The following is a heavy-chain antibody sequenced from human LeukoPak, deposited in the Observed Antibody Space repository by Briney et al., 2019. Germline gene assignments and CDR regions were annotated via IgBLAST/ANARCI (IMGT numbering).Heavy chain of an antibody. Sequence: GRSLRLSCAASGSTLTYYGMHWVRQAPGKGLEWVAVISYDGNNKYYEDSVKDRFTISRDNSKNTLYLQLSGLRADDTATYYCARGPLDYGDDVPLRAFDIWGPGTMVTVSS. CDR2: ISYDGNNK. V-gene: IGHV3-30*03. J-gene: IGHJ3*02. D-gene: IGHD4-17*01. CDR3: ARGPLDYGDDVPLRAFDI. CDR1: GSTLTYYG.